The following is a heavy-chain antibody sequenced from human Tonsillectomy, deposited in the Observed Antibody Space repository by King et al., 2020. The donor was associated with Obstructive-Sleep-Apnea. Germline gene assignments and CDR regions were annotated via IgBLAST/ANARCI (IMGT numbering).Heavy chain of an antibody. J-gene: IGHJ4*02. D-gene: IGHD6-19*01. V-gene: IGHV3-21*01. CDR2: ISSSSSYL. CDR3: ASLLYSSNHDY. Sequence: VQLVESGGGLFKPGGSRRLSCAASGVTFSSYSMNWVRQAPGKGLEWVSSISSSSSYLFYADTVKGRFTISRDNSKNSLYLQMNSLRAEDTAVYYCASLLYSSNHDYWGQGTLVTVSS. CDR1: GVTFSSYS.